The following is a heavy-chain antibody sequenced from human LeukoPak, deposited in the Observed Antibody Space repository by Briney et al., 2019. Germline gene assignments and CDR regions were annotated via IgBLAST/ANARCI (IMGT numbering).Heavy chain of an antibody. J-gene: IGHJ4*02. CDR3: ANQGPIRGDY. CDR2: IWDDGSET. V-gene: IGHV3-33*06. Sequence: GGSLRLSCAASGFTFSRVAMHWVRQAPGKGLEWVAIIWDDGSETLYADSVRGRFTISRDNSKNMLYLQMSSLRAEDTAVYYCANQGPIRGDYWGQGTLVAVSS. CDR1: GFTFSRVA.